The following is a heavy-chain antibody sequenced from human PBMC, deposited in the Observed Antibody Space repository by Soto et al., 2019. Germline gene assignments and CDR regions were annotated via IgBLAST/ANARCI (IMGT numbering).Heavy chain of an antibody. J-gene: IGHJ4*02. CDR3: ASPWFSFDY. CDR1: GGSISSSSYY. V-gene: IGHV4-39*01. Sequence: PSETLSLTCTVSGGSISSSSYYWGWIRQPPGKGLEWIGSIYYSGSTYYNPSLKSRVTISVDTSKNQFSLKLSSVTAADTAVYYCASPWFSFDYWGQGTLVTVSP. CDR2: IYYSGST. D-gene: IGHD3-22*01.